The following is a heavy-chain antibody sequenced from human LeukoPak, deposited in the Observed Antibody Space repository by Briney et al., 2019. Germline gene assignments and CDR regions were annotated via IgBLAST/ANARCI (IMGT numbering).Heavy chain of an antibody. J-gene: IGHJ6*04. D-gene: IGHD2-21*01. V-gene: IGHV1-2*02. CDR3: AVPTGDQAADYGMDV. Sequence: ASVKVSCKASGYTFTGYYMHWVRQAPGQGLEWMGWINPNSGGTNYAQKFQGRVTMTRDTSISTAYMELSRLRSDDTAVYYCAVPTGDQAADYGMDVWGKGTTVTVSS. CDR2: INPNSGGT. CDR1: GYTFTGYY.